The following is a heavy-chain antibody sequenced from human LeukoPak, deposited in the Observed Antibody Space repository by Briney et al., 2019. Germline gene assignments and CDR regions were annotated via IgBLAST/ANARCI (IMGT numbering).Heavy chain of an antibody. CDR3: ARERTSQYYYDSSGDDSNYFDY. CDR2: ISYSGST. Sequence: PSETLSLTCAVSGASISGSGYYWGWIRQPPGKGLEWIGYISYSGSTYYNPSLKSRVTISVDTSKNQFSLKLSSVTAADTAVYYCARERTSQYYYDSSGDDSNYFDYWGQGTLVTVSS. J-gene: IGHJ4*02. D-gene: IGHD3-22*01. CDR1: GASISGSGYY. V-gene: IGHV4-39*07.